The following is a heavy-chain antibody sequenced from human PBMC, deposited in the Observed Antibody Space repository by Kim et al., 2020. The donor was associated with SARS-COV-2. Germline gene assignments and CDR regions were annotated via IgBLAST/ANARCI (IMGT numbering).Heavy chain of an antibody. CDR2: INHSGST. J-gene: IGHJ4*02. CDR3: ARPVAVAGIGY. D-gene: IGHD6-19*01. Sequence: SETLSLTCAVYGGSFSGYYWSWIRQPPGKGLEWIGEINHSGSTNYNPSIKSRVTISVDTSKNQFSLKLSSVTAADTTVYYCARPVAVAGIGYWGQGTLVTVSS. CDR1: GGSFSGYY. V-gene: IGHV4-34*01.